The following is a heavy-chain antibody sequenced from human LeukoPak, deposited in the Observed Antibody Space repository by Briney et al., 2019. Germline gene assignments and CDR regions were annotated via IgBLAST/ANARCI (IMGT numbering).Heavy chain of an antibody. CDR1: GFTFSSYS. CDR2: ISSSSSYI. D-gene: IGHD4-17*01. Sequence: GGSLRLSCAASGFTFSSYSMNWVRQAPGKGLEWVSSISSSSSYIHYADSVKGRFTISRDNAKNSLYLQMNSLRAEDTAVYYCARDKDYGDSYFDYWGQGILVTVSS. V-gene: IGHV3-21*01. CDR3: ARDKDYGDSYFDY. J-gene: IGHJ4*02.